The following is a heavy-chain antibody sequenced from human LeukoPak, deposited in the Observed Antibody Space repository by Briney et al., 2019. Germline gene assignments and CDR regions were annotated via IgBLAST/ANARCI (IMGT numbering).Heavy chain of an antibody. J-gene: IGHJ3*02. CDR3: ARDTSGQTRADDAFDI. D-gene: IGHD6-19*01. CDR2: MNPKSGNT. Sequence: ASVKVSCKASGYTFFSHDINWVRQAPGQGLEWMGLMNPKSGNTGYAQKFQARITISRDTSRNTAYMELNSLISEDTAVYFCARDTSGQTRADDAFDIWGQGTMVTVSS. CDR1: GYTFFSHD. V-gene: IGHV1-8*03.